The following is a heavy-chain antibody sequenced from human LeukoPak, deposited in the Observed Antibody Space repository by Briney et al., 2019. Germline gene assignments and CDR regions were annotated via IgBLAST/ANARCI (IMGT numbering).Heavy chain of an antibody. V-gene: IGHV1-18*01. CDR3: ARNSVAGTFWFDP. Sequence: ASVKVSCKASGYTFTSYGISWVRQAPGQGLEWMGWISAYNGNTNYAQKLQGRVTMTTDASTSTAYMELRSLRSDVTAVYYCARNSVAGTFWFDPWGQGTLVTVSS. CDR1: GYTFTSYG. D-gene: IGHD6-19*01. CDR2: ISAYNGNT. J-gene: IGHJ5*02.